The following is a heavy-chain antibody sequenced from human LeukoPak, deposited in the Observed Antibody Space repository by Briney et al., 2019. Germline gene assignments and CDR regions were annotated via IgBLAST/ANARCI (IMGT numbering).Heavy chain of an antibody. CDR1: GGTFSSYA. Sequence: ASVKVSCKASGGTFSSYAISWVRQAPGQGLEWMGWISAYNDNTNYAQKLQGRVTMTRDTSTSTAYMELRSLRSDDTAVYYCAKTLITIFGVVITPDAFDIWGQGTMVTVSS. D-gene: IGHD3-3*01. J-gene: IGHJ3*02. CDR3: AKTLITIFGVVITPDAFDI. V-gene: IGHV1-18*01. CDR2: ISAYNDNT.